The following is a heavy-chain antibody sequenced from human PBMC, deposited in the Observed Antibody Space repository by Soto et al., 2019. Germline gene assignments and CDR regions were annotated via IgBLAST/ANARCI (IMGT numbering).Heavy chain of an antibody. D-gene: IGHD3-3*01. CDR3: AKDVFGVVDSDY. CDR1: GFTFSSYA. CDR2: ISGSGGST. J-gene: IGHJ4*02. Sequence: EVQLLESGRGLVQPGGSLRLSCAASGFTFSSYAMSWVRQAPGKGLEWVSAISGSGGSTYYADSVKGRFTISRDNSKNTLYLQMNILRAEDTAVYYCAKDVFGVVDSDYWGQGTLVTVSS. V-gene: IGHV3-23*01.